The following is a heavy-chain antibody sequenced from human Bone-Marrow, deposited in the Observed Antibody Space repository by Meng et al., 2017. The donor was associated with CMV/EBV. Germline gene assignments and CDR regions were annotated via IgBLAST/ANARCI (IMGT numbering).Heavy chain of an antibody. J-gene: IGHJ4*02. V-gene: IGHV3-15*04. CDR2: IGGKTDGWTT. CDR1: GVTFGTAW. Sequence: LSCAACGVTFGTAWMSWVRQAPGKGLEWIGRIGGKTDGWTTDYNASVKGRFIISRDEPENKLYLQMNSLKTEDTAVYYCTALTGLYWGQGALVTVSS. CDR3: TALTGLY.